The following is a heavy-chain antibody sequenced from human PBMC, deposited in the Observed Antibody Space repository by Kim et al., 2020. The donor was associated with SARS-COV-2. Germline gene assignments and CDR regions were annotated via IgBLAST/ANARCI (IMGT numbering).Heavy chain of an antibody. J-gene: IGHJ3*02. CDR3: ARERAAAFDI. CDR1: GGSIRSGGYY. Sequence: SETLSLTCTVSGGSIRSGGYYWSWIRQHPGKGLEWIGYIYYSGSTYYNPSLKSRVTISVDTSKNQFSLKLSSVTAADTAVYYCARERAAAFDIWGQGTMVTVSS. CDR2: IYYSGST. V-gene: IGHV4-31*03.